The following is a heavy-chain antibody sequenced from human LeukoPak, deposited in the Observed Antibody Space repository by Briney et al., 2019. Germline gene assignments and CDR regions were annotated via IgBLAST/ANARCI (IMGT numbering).Heavy chain of an antibody. Sequence: GGSLRLSCVASEVTFSRHGILWVRQAPGKGLEWVANIKQDGSEKYYVDSVKGRFTISRDNVKNSVDLQMNSLRAADTAVYYCARGFEDSGYSSSAYKYYYYMDVWGKGTTVTVSS. V-gene: IGHV3-7*01. CDR2: IKQDGSEK. J-gene: IGHJ6*03. CDR3: ARGFEDSGYSSSAYKYYYYMDV. CDR1: EVTFSRHG. D-gene: IGHD6-6*01.